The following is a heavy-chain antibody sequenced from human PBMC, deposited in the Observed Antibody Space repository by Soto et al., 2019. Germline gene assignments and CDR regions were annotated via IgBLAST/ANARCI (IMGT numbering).Heavy chain of an antibody. D-gene: IGHD1-26*01. CDR1: NYTFSSFG. CDR3: ALDPYYIGSNVEVVYFGS. J-gene: IGHJ4*02. Sequence: QVQLVQSGAEVKRPGASVKVSCKASNYTFSSFGISWMRQAPGQGFEWMGWINAHNENRNYAQKFQGRVTMTTDTSTNKDYMELRRGRSDDTAVYYCALDPYYIGSNVEVVYFGSWCQGTLCTGS. CDR2: INAHNENR. V-gene: IGHV1-18*01.